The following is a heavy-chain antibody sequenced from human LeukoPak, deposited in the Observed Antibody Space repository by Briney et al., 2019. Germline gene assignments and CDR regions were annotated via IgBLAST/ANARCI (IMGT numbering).Heavy chain of an antibody. CDR2: IYSGGST. CDR3: AREELHGAFDI. Sequence: PGGSLRLSCAASGFTVSSNYMSWVRQAPGKGLEWVSVIYSGGSTYYADSVKGRFTISRDNSKNTLYLQMNSLGAEDTAVYYCAREELHGAFDIWGQGTMVTVSS. D-gene: IGHD1-26*01. J-gene: IGHJ3*02. V-gene: IGHV3-66*01. CDR1: GFTVSSNY.